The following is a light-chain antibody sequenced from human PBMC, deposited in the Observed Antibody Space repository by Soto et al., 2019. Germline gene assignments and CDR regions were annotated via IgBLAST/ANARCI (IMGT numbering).Light chain of an antibody. CDR1: ETVATN. J-gene: IGKJ1*01. CDR3: HQYADSPQT. Sequence: VVMTQSAATLSVSPGKRATLSCWASETVATNLAWYQQKTGQAHRLLISGASTRAAGISDRFNGSWSGTDFPLTITTLEPEDFGLYYCHQYADSPQTFGQGTKVDI. V-gene: IGKV3-15*01. CDR2: GAS.